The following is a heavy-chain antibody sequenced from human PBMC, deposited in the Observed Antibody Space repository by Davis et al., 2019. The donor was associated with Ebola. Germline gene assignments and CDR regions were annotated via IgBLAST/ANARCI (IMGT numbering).Heavy chain of an antibody. V-gene: IGHV4-31*03. D-gene: IGHD6-13*01. Sequence: PSETLSLTCTVSGGSISSGGYYWSWIRQHPGKGLEWIGYIYYSGSTYYNPSLKSRVTISVDTSKNQFSLKLSSVTAADTAVYYCATYDSSSWERAFDYWGQGTLVTVSS. CDR1: GGSISSGGYY. CDR2: IYYSGST. J-gene: IGHJ4*02. CDR3: ATYDSSSWERAFDY.